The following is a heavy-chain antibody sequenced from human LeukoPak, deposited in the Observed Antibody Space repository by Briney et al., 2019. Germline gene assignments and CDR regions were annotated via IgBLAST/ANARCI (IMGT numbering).Heavy chain of an antibody. CDR1: GGSFSGYY. CDR2: INHSGST. CDR3: ARGWVVAANTFDY. D-gene: IGHD2-15*01. J-gene: IGHJ4*02. V-gene: IGHV4-34*01. Sequence: SETLSLTCAVYGGSFSGYYWSWIRQPPGKGLEWIGEINHSGSTNYNPSLKSRVTISVDTSKNQFSLKLNSVTAADTAVYYCARGWVVAANTFDYWGQGTLVTVSS.